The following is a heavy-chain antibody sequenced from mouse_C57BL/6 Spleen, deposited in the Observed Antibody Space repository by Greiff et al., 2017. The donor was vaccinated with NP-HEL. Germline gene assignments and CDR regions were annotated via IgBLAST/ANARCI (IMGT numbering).Heavy chain of an antibody. CDR1: GYSITSGYY. D-gene: IGHD5-1*01. CDR3: ARRSTGYAMDY. J-gene: IGHJ4*01. Sequence: EVHLVESGPGLVKPSQSLSLTCSVTGYSITSGYYWNWIRQLPGNKLEWMGYISYDGSNNYNPSLKNRISITRDTSKHQFFLKLNSVTTEDTATYYCARRSTGYAMDYWGQGTSVTVSS. V-gene: IGHV3-6*01. CDR2: ISYDGSN.